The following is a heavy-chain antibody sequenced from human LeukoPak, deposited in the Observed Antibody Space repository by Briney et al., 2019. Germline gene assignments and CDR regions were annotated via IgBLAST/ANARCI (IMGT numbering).Heavy chain of an antibody. CDR3: ARDYYGSGSVLDY. J-gene: IGHJ4*02. V-gene: IGHV1-2*02. CDR1: GHTFTGYY. D-gene: IGHD3-10*01. Sequence: ASVKVSCKASGHTFTGYYMHWVRQAPGQGLEWMGWINPNSGGTNYAQKFQGRVTMTRDTSISTAYMELSRLRSDDTAVYYCARDYYGSGSVLDYWGQGTLVTVSS. CDR2: INPNSGGT.